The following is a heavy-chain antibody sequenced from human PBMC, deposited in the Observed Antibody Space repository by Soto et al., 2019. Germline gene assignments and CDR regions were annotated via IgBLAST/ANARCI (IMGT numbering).Heavy chain of an antibody. CDR1: GGSISSSSYY. CDR2: IYYSGST. V-gene: IGHV4-39*01. CDR3: ARLSTDEIQAAGKDYFDY. D-gene: IGHD6-13*01. J-gene: IGHJ4*02. Sequence: SETLSLTCTVSGGSISSSSYYWGWIRQPPGKGLEWIGSIYYSGSTYYNPSLKSRVTISVDTSKNQFSLKLRSVTAADTAVYYCARLSTDEIQAAGKDYFDYWGQGTLVTVSS.